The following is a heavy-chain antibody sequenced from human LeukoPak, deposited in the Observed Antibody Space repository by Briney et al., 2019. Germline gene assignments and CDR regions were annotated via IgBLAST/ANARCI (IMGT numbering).Heavy chain of an antibody. CDR1: GYTFTSYD. Sequence: ASVKVSCKASGYTFTSYDLSWVRQATGQGXXXXXXXNXNXGNTGYXXXXXXXXTMTRXTSISTAYMDLSSLRSEDTAVYYCARGRGCGGDCYDLDYWGQGTLVTVSS. J-gene: IGHJ4*02. CDR3: ARGRGCGGDCYDLDY. D-gene: IGHD2-21*02. V-gene: IGHV1-8*01. CDR2: XNXNXGNT.